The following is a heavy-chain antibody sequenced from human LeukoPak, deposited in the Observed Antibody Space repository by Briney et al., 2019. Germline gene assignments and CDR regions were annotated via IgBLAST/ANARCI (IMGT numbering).Heavy chain of an antibody. J-gene: IGHJ4*02. CDR1: GYSITTGYY. CDR3: ARKYSSGWSRDFDY. D-gene: IGHD6-19*01. Sequence: SETLSLTCTVSGYSITTGYYWGWIRQPPGKGLEWIGSIYHSGNTYYNPSLKSRVTISVDTSKNQFSLNLSSVTAADTAVYYCARKYSSGWSRDFDYWGQGTLVTVSS. V-gene: IGHV4-38-2*02. CDR2: IYHSGNT.